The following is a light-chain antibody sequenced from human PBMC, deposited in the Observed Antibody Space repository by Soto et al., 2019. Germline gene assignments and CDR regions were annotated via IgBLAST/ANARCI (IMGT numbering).Light chain of an antibody. CDR2: KAS. J-gene: IGKJ1*01. Sequence: DIQVTQSPSTLSASVGDRVTITCRASQSVSSWLAWYQQKPGKAPKLLIYKASTLVSGVPSRFSGSGSGTEFTLTISSLQPDDFATYYCQQYNTYWTFGQGTKVEIK. V-gene: IGKV1-5*03. CDR3: QQYNTYWT. CDR1: QSVSSW.